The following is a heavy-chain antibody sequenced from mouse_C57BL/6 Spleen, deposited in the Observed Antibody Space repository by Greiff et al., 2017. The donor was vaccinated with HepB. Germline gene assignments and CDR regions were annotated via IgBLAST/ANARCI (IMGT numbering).Heavy chain of an antibody. V-gene: IGHV1-50*01. CDR3: ARSERSTWFAY. CDR2: IDPSDSYT. CDR1: GYTFTSYW. J-gene: IGHJ3*01. Sequence: QVQLQQPGAELVKPGASVKLSCKASGYTFTSYWMQWVKQRPGQGLEWIGEIDPSDSYTNYNQKFKGKATLTVDTSSSTAYMQLSSLTSEDSAVYYCARSERSTWFAYWGQGTLVTVSA.